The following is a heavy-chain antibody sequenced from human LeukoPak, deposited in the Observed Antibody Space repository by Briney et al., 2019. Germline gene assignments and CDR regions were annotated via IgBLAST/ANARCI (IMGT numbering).Heavy chain of an antibody. J-gene: IGHJ4*02. CDR2: INSDESVT. D-gene: IGHD2-2*01. CDR1: GFTFSSSW. Sequence: PGGSLRLSCAASGFTFSSSWMQWVRQAPGQGLVWVSRINSDESVTTYTNSVKGRFTISRDNAKNTLYLQMSSLRAEDTAMYYCVRSRFTTSSFDYWGQGTLVTVS. CDR3: VRSRFTTSSFDY. V-gene: IGHV3-74*03.